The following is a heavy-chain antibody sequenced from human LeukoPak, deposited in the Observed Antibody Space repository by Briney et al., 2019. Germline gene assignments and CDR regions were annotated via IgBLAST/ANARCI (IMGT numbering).Heavy chain of an antibody. CDR3: AKPRPYYYDSSGSPFDY. D-gene: IGHD3-22*01. J-gene: IGHJ4*02. CDR2: ISGSGGST. V-gene: IGHV3-23*01. CDR1: GFTFSSYA. Sequence: GGSLRLSCAASGFTFSSYAMSWVRQAPGKGLEWVSAISGSGGSTYYADSVKGRFTISRDNSKNTLYLQMNSLRAEDTAVYYCAKPRPYYYDSSGSPFDYWGQGTLVTVSS.